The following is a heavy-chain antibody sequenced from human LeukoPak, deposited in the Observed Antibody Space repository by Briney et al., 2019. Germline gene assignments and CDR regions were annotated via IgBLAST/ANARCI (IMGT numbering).Heavy chain of an antibody. J-gene: IGHJ4*02. CDR3: ARSELLWFGGVNSGFDY. Sequence: PSETLSLTCTVSGGSINYYYWSWIRQPPGKGLEWIGYVYYSGSANYNPSLKSRVTISLDTSKNQFSLKLRSVTAADTAVYYCARSELLWFGGVNSGFDYWGQGTLVTVSS. D-gene: IGHD3-10*01. CDR1: GGSINYYY. V-gene: IGHV4-59*13. CDR2: VYYSGSA.